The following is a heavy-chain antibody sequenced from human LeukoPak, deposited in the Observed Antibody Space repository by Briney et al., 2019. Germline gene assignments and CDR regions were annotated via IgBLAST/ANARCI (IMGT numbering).Heavy chain of an antibody. V-gene: IGHV4-39*01. Sequence: SETLSLTCTVSGGSISSSSYYWGWIRQPPGKGLEWIGSIYYSGSTYYNPSLKSRVTISVDTSKNQFSLKLSSVTAADTAVYYCARSFIAARLEGWGSFDYWGQGTLVTVSS. CDR2: IYYSGST. CDR3: ARSFIAARLEGWGSFDY. CDR1: GGSISSSSYY. J-gene: IGHJ4*02. D-gene: IGHD6-6*01.